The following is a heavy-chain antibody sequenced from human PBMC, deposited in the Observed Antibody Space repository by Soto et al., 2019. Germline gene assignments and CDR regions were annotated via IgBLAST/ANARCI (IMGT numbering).Heavy chain of an antibody. CDR2: IKSKTEGGTT. V-gene: IGHV3-15*01. D-gene: IGHD4-17*01. CDR1: GFTFSNAW. Sequence: EVQLVESGGGLVKPGGSLRLSCAASGFTFSNAWMSWVRQAPGKGLEWVGRIKSKTEGGTTDFAAPVKGRFTISGNDSKNTLYLQMNSLKIEDTAVYYCTTEGRSRDGAYVDYWGQGTLVTVSS. J-gene: IGHJ4*02. CDR3: TTEGRSRDGAYVDY.